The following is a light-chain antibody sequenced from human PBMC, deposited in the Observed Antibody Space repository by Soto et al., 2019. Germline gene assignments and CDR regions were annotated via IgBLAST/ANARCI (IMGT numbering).Light chain of an antibody. CDR1: QCISSW. CDR2: KAS. J-gene: IGKJ1*01. Sequence: DIQMTQSPSTLSASVGDRVTITCRASQCISSWLAWYQQKPGKAPKLLIYKASSLESGVPSRFSGSGSGTEFTLTISSLQPDDFATYYCQQYYSYSRTFGQGTKVEIK. V-gene: IGKV1-5*03. CDR3: QQYYSYSRT.